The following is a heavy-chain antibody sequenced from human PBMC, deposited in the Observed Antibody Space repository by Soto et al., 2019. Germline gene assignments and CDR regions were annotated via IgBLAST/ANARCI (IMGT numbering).Heavy chain of an antibody. CDR3: ARDPTRYSGYESRYYGMDV. CDR1: GGTFRSYA. Sequence: PVKVSCKASGGTFRSYAISWVRQAPGQGLEWMGGITPIFGTANYAQKFQGRVTITADESTSTAYMELSSLRSEDTAVYYCARDPTRYSGYESRYYGMDVWGQGTTVTVSS. V-gene: IGHV1-69*13. J-gene: IGHJ6*02. CDR2: ITPIFGTA. D-gene: IGHD5-12*01.